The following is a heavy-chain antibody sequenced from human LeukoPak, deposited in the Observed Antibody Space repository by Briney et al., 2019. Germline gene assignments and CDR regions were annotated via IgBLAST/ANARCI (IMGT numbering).Heavy chain of an antibody. CDR1: GGSIKSYF. J-gene: IGHJ4*02. Sequence: SETLSLTCTVSGGSIKSYFWSWIRQPAGQGLEWIGRIYISGSTNYNPFLKSRVTMSVDTSKNQFSLKLNSMTAADTAVYYCARESGRERYFDYWGQGTLVTVSS. V-gene: IGHV4-4*07. D-gene: IGHD3-10*01. CDR3: ARESGRERYFDY. CDR2: IYISGST.